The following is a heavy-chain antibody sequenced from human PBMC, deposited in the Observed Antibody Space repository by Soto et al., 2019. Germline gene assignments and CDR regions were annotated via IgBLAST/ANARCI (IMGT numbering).Heavy chain of an antibody. CDR2: ISYDGSNK. CDR3: AKGAFDI. CDR1: GFTFSSYG. Sequence: QVQLVESGGGVVQPGRYLRLSFEASGFTFSSYGMHWVRQAPGKGLEWVAVISYDGSNKYYADSVKGRFTISRDNSKNTLYLQMNSLRAEDTAVYYCAKGAFDIWGQGTMVTVSS. J-gene: IGHJ3*02. V-gene: IGHV3-30*18.